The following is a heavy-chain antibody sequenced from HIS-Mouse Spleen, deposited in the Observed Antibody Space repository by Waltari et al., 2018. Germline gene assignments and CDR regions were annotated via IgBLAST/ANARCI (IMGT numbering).Heavy chain of an antibody. CDR1: GGSIRSSSYS. J-gene: IGHJ2*01. V-gene: IGHV4-39*07. Sequence: QLQLQESGPGLVTPSETLSLTCPVSGGSIRSSSYSWGWIRQPPGKGLEWIGSIYYSGSTYYNPSLKSRVTISVDTSKNQFSLKLSSVTAADTAVYYCAREIPYSSSWYDWYFDLWGRGTLVTVSS. CDR2: IYYSGST. D-gene: IGHD6-13*01. CDR3: AREIPYSSSWYDWYFDL.